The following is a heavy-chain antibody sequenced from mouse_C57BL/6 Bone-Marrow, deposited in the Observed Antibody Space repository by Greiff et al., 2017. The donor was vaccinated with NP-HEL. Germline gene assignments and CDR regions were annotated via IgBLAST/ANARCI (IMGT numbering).Heavy chain of an antibody. CDR3: ARWGFYYYGSSWYFDV. CDR2: INPGSGGT. CDR1: GYAFTNYL. D-gene: IGHD1-1*01. J-gene: IGHJ1*03. Sequence: QVQLQQSGAELVRPGTSVKVSCKASGYAFTNYLIEWVKQRPGQGLEWIGVINPGSGGTNSNEKFKGKATLTADKSSSTAYMQLSSLTSEDSAVYFCARWGFYYYGSSWYFDVWGTGTTVTVSS. V-gene: IGHV1-54*01.